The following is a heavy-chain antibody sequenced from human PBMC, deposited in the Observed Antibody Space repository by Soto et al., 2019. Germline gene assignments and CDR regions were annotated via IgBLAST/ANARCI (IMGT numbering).Heavy chain of an antibody. CDR1: GGTFSSYA. CDR2: IIPIFGTA. D-gene: IGHD2-21*01. CDR3: ARPRRAARNLIFYYYYGMDV. J-gene: IGHJ6*02. V-gene: IGHV1-69*13. Sequence: SVKVSCKASGGTFSSYAISWVRQAPGQGLEWMGGIIPIFGTANYAQKFQGRVTIIADESTSTAYMELSSLRSEDTAVYYCARPRRAARNLIFYYYYGMDVWGQGTTVTVSS.